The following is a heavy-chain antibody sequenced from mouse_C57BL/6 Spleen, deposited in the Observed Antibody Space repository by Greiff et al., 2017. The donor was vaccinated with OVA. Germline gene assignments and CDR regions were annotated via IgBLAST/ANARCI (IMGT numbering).Heavy chain of an antibody. D-gene: IGHD1-1*01. CDR3: GRYGTAYYFGY. CDR2: INPYNGGT. J-gene: IGHJ2*01. CDR1: GYTFTDYY. Sequence: EVQLQQSGPVLVKPGASVKMSCKASGYTFTDYYMNWVKQSHGKSLEWIGVINPYNGGTSYNQKFKGKATLTVDKSSSTAYMELNSLTSEDSAVYYCGRYGTAYYFGYWGQGATLTVSS. V-gene: IGHV1-19*01.